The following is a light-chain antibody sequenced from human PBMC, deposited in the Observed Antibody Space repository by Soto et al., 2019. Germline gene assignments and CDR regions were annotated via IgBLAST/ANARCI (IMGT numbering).Light chain of an antibody. Sequence: DIQMTQSPSSVSASVGDRLTITCRASRDISNSLAWYQQTPGKPPKLLLRGASSLHRGVPSRFSGGGAGTEFTLTISSLQPEDFATYYCQQTSAFPRTFGQGTKVDVK. CDR2: GAS. CDR1: RDISNS. V-gene: IGKV1-12*01. J-gene: IGKJ2*01. CDR3: QQTSAFPRT.